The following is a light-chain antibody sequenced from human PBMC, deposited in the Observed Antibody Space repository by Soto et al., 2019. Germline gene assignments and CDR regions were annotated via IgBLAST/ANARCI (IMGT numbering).Light chain of an antibody. V-gene: IGKV1-39*01. J-gene: IGKJ5*01. Sequence: DIQMTQSPSTLSGSVGDRVTITCRASQNINSYLNWYQHKPGKAPNLLIYAASSLQSGVPSRFSGSGSGTHFTLTISSLQPEDSAIYYCQQSYNNPTFGQGTRLEIK. CDR1: QNINSY. CDR2: AAS. CDR3: QQSYNNPT.